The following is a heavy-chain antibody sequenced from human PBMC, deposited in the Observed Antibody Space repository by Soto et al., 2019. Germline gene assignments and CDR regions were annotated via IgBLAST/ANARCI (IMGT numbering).Heavy chain of an antibody. CDR3: ARSEAVLRSQNYYYYYCMDV. D-gene: IGHD4-17*01. CDR1: GYTFTSYY. Sequence: QVQLVQSVADVKKPGASVKVSCKASGYTFTSYYVHLVRQAPGQGLEWMGWINPNPGGTNYAQKFQGWVTMTRDTSISTAYMERSRLRSDDTAMYYCARSEAVLRSQNYYYYYCMDVWGQGTTVTVSS. CDR2: INPNPGGT. V-gene: IGHV1-2*04. J-gene: IGHJ6*02.